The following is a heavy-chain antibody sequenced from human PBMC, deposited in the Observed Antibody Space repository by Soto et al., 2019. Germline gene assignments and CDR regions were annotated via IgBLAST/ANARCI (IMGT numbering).Heavy chain of an antibody. CDR2: FIPVYRTL. D-gene: IGHD3-3*01. V-gene: IGHV1-69*13. CDR1: GGSFGNSA. Sequence: ASVKVSCKASGGSFGNSAINWVRQTPGQGLEWLGGFIPVYRTLNYAQKFQGRVTITADESTGTAYMTLSSLASDDTAVYYCATGVIWIGYFTVDSWGQGTRVTVS. J-gene: IGHJ4*02. CDR3: ATGVIWIGYFTVDS.